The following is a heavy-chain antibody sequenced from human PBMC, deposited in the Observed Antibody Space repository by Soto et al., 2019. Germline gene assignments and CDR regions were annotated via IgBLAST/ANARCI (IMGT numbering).Heavy chain of an antibody. CDR3: AKEVSIAAADPMDPYYYYYGMDV. CDR2: ISYDGSNK. J-gene: IGHJ6*02. CDR1: GFTFSSYG. D-gene: IGHD6-13*01. V-gene: IGHV3-30*18. Sequence: QVQLVESGGGVVQPGRSLRLSCAASGFTFSSYGMHWVRQAPGKGLEWVAVISYDGSNKYYADSVKGRFTISRDNSKNTLYLQMNSLRAEDTAVYYCAKEVSIAAADPMDPYYYYYGMDVWGQGTTVTVSS.